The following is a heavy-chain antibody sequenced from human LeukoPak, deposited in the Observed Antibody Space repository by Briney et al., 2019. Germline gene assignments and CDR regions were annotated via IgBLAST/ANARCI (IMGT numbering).Heavy chain of an antibody. CDR1: GYDFATYW. CDR2: IYPADSDT. Sequence: GESLKISCQGSGYDFATYWIAWVRQMPGKGLEWMGIIYPADSDTRYSPSLQGQVTISADRSFSAAYLQWSSLKASDTAMYYCARSMGSYGYEALDIWGQGTMVTVSS. J-gene: IGHJ3*02. D-gene: IGHD5-18*01. V-gene: IGHV5-51*01. CDR3: ARSMGSYGYEALDI.